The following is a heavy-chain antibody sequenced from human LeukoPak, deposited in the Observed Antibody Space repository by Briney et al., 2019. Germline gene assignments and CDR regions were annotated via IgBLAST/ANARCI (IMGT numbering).Heavy chain of an antibody. D-gene: IGHD2-2*01. CDR2: INHSGST. V-gene: IGHV4-34*01. CDR1: GGSFSGYY. J-gene: IGHJ4*02. CDR3: ARGYCSSTSCYVDY. Sequence: SETLSLTCAVYGGSFSGYYWSWIRKPPGKGLEWIGEINHSGSTNYNPSLKSRVTISVDTSKNQFSLKLSSVTAADTAVYYCARGYCSSTSCYVDYWGQGTLVTVSS.